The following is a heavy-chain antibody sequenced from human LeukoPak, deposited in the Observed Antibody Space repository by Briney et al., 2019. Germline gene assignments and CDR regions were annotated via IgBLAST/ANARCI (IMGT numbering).Heavy chain of an antibody. CDR3: ARDQYDTWSRRGNFDS. Sequence: GGSLRLSCAASGFTFNTYTMNWVRQAPGKGLEWVSYISGSSGIIDYADSVKGRFTISRDNTKNSLYLQMNSLRAEDTAVFYCARDQYDTWSRRGNFDSWGQGTLVIVSS. J-gene: IGHJ4*02. CDR2: ISGSSGII. V-gene: IGHV3-48*04. CDR1: GFTFNTYT. D-gene: IGHD3-3*01.